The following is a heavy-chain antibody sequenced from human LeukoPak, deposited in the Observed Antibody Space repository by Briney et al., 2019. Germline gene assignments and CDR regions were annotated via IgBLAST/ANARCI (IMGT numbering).Heavy chain of an antibody. J-gene: IGHJ6*02. V-gene: IGHV1-8*01. CDR1: GYTFTSYD. CDR3: AGVDSGWPISGMDV. CDR2: MNPNSGNT. D-gene: IGHD5-12*01. Sequence: ASVKVSCKASGYTFTSYDINWVRQATGQGLEWMGWMNPNSGNTGYAQKFQGRVTMTRNTSISTAYMELSSLRSEDTAVYYCAGVDSGWPISGMDVWGQGTTVTVSS.